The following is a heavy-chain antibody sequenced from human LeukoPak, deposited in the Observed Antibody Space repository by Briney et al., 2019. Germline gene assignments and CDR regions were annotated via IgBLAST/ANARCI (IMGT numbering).Heavy chain of an antibody. CDR3: ARADMITFGGVIIYRHLHFDY. J-gene: IGHJ4*02. CDR1: GYTFTSYA. CDR2: INTDTGNP. V-gene: IGHV7-4-1*02. D-gene: IGHD3-16*02. Sequence: ASVKVSCKASGYTFTSYAMNWVRQAPGQGLEWMGWINTDTGNPTYAQGFTGRFVFSLDTSVSTAYLQISSLKAEDTAVYYCARADMITFGGVIIYRHLHFDYWGQGTLVTVSS.